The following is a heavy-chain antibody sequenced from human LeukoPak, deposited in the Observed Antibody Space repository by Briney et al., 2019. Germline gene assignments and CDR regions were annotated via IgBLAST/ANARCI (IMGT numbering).Heavy chain of an antibody. D-gene: IGHD3-22*01. CDR1: GFTFSSYG. CDR3: AKDSYYDSSGYRTLGYYGMDV. V-gene: IGHV3-9*01. J-gene: IGHJ6*02. Sequence: GRSLRLSCAASGFTFSSYGMHWVRQAPGKGLEWVSGISWNSGSIGYADSVKGRFTISRDNAKNSLYLQMNSLRAEDTALYYCAKDSYYDSSGYRTLGYYGMDVWGQGTTVTVSS. CDR2: ISWNSGSI.